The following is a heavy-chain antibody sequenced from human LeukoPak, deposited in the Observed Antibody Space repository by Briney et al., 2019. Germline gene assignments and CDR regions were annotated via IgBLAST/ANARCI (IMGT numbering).Heavy chain of an antibody. CDR2: ISAYSGDT. CDR1: GYTFTSYG. V-gene: IGHV1-18*01. J-gene: IGHJ4*02. CDR3: ARHYYDTSGYYDPFDY. Sequence: GASMKVSCKASGYTFTSYGFSWVRQAPGQGLEWMGWISAYSGDTNYAQKLQGRVTMTTDTSTSTAYMELRSLRSDDTAVYYCARHYYDTSGYYDPFDYWGQGTLVTVSS. D-gene: IGHD3-22*01.